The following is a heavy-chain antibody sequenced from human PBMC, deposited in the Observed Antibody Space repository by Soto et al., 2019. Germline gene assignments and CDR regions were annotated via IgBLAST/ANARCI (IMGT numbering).Heavy chain of an antibody. J-gene: IGHJ3*02. CDR3: ARHGSSWLGSKAFDI. Sequence: PGESLKISCKGSGYSFTSYWISWVRQMPGKGLEWMGRIDPSDSYTNYSPSFQGHVTISADKSISTAYLQWSSLKASDTAMYYCARHGSSWLGSKAFDIWGQGTTVTVSS. D-gene: IGHD6-13*01. V-gene: IGHV5-10-1*01. CDR2: IDPSDSYT. CDR1: GYSFTSYW.